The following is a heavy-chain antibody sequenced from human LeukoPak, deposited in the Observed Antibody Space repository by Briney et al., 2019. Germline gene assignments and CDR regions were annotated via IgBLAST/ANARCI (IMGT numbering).Heavy chain of an antibody. CDR3: ARIQWRHSGTYMVRAFDI. J-gene: IGHJ3*02. Sequence: VRPGGSLRLSCTASGFIFDNYGMSWVRQAPGKGLECVSRINWSGSSAIYADSVKGRFTISRDNAKKSLYLQMNSLRAEDTALYFCARIQWRHSGTYMVRAFDIWGLGSTVTVSS. V-gene: IGHV3-20*04. D-gene: IGHD3-10*01. CDR1: GFIFDNYG. CDR2: INWSGSSA.